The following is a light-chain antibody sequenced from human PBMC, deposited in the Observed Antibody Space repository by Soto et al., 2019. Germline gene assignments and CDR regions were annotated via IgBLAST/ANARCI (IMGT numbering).Light chain of an antibody. J-gene: IGLJ2*01. CDR3: CSYAHISSWDVV. CDR2: EGT. V-gene: IGLV2-23*01. CDR1: SGDVGSYNL. Sequence: QSALTQPASVSGSPGQSVTISCTGTSGDVGSYNLVSWYQQHPGKAPKLIIYEGTKRPSGVSNRFSGSKSGNTASLTISGLQAEDEADYYCCSYAHISSWDVVFGGGTKLTVL.